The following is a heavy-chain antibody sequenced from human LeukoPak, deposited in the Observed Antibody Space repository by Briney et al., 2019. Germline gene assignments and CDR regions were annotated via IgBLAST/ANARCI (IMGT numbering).Heavy chain of an antibody. CDR3: ARGYYGSGFYYYYYMDV. D-gene: IGHD3-10*01. Sequence: PSETLSLTCTVAGGSISSDYWSWIRQPPGKGLEWIGYIYYSGSTNYNPSLKSRVTISVDTSKNQFSLKLSSVTAADTAVYYCARGYYGSGFYYYYYMDVWGKGTTVTISS. J-gene: IGHJ6*03. CDR2: IYYSGST. CDR1: GGSISSDY. V-gene: IGHV4-59*01.